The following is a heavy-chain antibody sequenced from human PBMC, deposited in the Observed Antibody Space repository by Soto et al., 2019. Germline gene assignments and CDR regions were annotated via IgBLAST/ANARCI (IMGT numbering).Heavy chain of an antibody. J-gene: IGHJ4*02. CDR3: ARHGFLEWLAYFDY. D-gene: IGHD3-3*01. Sequence: SETLSLTCTVSGGSISSYYWSWIRQPPGKGLEWIGYIYYSGSTNYNPSLKSRVTIKVDTSKNQLSLKLSSVTASDTAVYYCARHGFLEWLAYFDYWGQGTLVTVSS. V-gene: IGHV4-59*08. CDR1: GGSISSYY. CDR2: IYYSGST.